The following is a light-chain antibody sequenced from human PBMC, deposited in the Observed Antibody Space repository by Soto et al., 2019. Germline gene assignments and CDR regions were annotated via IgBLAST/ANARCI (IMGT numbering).Light chain of an antibody. CDR1: QSVSSN. CDR2: GAS. V-gene: IGKV3D-15*01. J-gene: IGKJ4*01. Sequence: EIVMTQSPATLSVSPGERATLSCRASQSVSSNLAWYQQKPGQAPRLLIYGASNRATGIPARFSGSGSGTECTLTISSLQSEDFAVYYCQQYNNWPTFGGGTKVEIK. CDR3: QQYNNWPT.